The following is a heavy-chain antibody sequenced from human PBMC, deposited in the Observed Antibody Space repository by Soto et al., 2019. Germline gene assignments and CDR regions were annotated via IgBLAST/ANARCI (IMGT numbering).Heavy chain of an antibody. CDR3: VRYCSTTKCPFDD. CDR2: IYYSGNS. V-gene: IGHV4-30-4*01. Sequence: SETLSLTYTVSCGSVSSGCSYLGWILQPPGKGLEWIGYIYYSGNSYFNPALKSRVTLSVDTSKNQFSLNLRSVTAADTAVSYCVRYCSTTKCPFDDWGQGTLVTVSS. D-gene: IGHD2-2*01. J-gene: IGHJ4*02. CDR1: CGSVSSGCSY.